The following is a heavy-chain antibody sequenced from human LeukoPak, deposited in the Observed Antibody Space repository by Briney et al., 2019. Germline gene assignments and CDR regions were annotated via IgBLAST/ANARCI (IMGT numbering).Heavy chain of an antibody. CDR3: ARPQVVNDAFDI. CDR1: GGSISSSSYY. V-gene: IGHV4-39*07. J-gene: IGHJ3*02. D-gene: IGHD3-22*01. Sequence: SETLSLTCTVSGGSISSSSYYWGWIRQPPGKGLEWIGEINHSGSTNYNPSLKSRVTISVDTSKNQFSLKLSSVTAADTAVYYCARPQVVNDAFDIWGQGTMVTVSS. CDR2: INHSGST.